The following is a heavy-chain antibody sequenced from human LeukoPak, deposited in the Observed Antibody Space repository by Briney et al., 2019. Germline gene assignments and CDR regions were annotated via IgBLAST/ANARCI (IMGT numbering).Heavy chain of an antibody. Sequence: GGSLRLSCAASGFTFSDQYMDWVRQAPGKGLEWVGRIRNKARSYTTEYAASVKGRFTISRDDSQNSPYLQMNSLKTEDTAVYYCARLGVGVTTDYWGQGTLVTVSS. CDR2: IRNKARSYTT. CDR1: GFTFSDQY. D-gene: IGHD2-21*02. CDR3: ARLGVGVTTDY. J-gene: IGHJ4*02. V-gene: IGHV3-72*01.